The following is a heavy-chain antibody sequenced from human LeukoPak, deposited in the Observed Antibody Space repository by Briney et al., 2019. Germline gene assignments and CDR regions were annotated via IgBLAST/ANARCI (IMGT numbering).Heavy chain of an antibody. CDR2: IYHSGST. Sequence: SETLSLTCAVSGGSISSSNWWSWVRQPPGKGLEWIGEIYHSGSTNYNPSLKSRVTISVDKSKNQFSLKLSSVTAADAAVYYCARAGTTVTYNRFDPWGQGTLVTVSS. CDR3: ARAGTTVTYNRFDP. CDR1: GGSISSSNW. J-gene: IGHJ5*02. D-gene: IGHD4-17*01. V-gene: IGHV4-4*02.